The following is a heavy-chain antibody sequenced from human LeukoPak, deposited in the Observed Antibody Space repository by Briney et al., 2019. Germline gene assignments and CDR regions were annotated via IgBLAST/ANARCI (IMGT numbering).Heavy chain of an antibody. J-gene: IGHJ4*02. CDR1: GFTFSTYG. D-gene: IGHD6-13*01. Sequence: GGSLRLSCAASGFTFSTYGMHWVRQAPGKGLEWVAFIRFDSGDKYYTDSVKGRFTISRDNAKNSVYLEINSLRAEDTAVYYCARPTRSSSPEYWGQGTLLTVSS. V-gene: IGHV3-30*02. CDR2: IRFDSGDK. CDR3: ARPTRSSSPEY.